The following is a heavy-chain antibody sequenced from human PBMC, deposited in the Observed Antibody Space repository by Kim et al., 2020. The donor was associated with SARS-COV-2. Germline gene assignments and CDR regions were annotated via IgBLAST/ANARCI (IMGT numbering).Heavy chain of an antibody. CDR1: GGSISSYY. J-gene: IGHJ3*02. Sequence: SETLSLTCTVSGGSISSYYWSWIRQPPGKGLEWIGYIYYSGSTNYNPSLKSRVTISVDTSKNQFSLKLSSVTAADTAVYYCARGGGPPTSVFDAFDIWGQGKMVTVSS. V-gene: IGHV4-59*13. CDR2: IYYSGST. CDR3: ARGGGPPTSVFDAFDI. D-gene: IGHD1-20*01.